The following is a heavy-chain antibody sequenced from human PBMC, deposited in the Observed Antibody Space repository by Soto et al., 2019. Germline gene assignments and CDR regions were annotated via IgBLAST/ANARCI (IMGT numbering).Heavy chain of an antibody. CDR1: GFTFSNYA. J-gene: IGHJ4*02. CDR2: ISGGGGGT. Sequence: EVQLLESGGGLVQPGGSLRLSCSVSGFTFSNYAMTWVRQAPGKGLEWASSISGGGGGTHYADSMKGRFTISRDNSKNTLHLEMKRLRANDTAVYYCAKGSQYDILTAHHAFDSWGQGTLVTVSS. V-gene: IGHV3-23*01. CDR3: AKGSQYDILTAHHAFDS. D-gene: IGHD3-9*01.